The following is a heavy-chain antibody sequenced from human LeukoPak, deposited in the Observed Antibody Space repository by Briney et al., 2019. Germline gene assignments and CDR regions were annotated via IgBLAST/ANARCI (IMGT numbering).Heavy chain of an antibody. CDR1: GGSIRNSSFY. CDR2: IYSTGTT. J-gene: IGHJ6*02. D-gene: IGHD1-1*01. CDR3: ARHKNTNWFYYYYGLHV. Sequence: PSETLSLTCAVSGGSIRNSSFYWGWIRQPPGKGLEWIASIYSTGTTYYNPSIKSRITIFVDTSKNQVSLKLNSVTAADTALYYCARHKNTNWFYYYYGLHVWGQGTTVTVSS. V-gene: IGHV4-39*01.